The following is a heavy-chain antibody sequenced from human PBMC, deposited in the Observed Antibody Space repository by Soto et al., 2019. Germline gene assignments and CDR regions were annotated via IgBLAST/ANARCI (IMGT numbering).Heavy chain of an antibody. D-gene: IGHD3-16*01. J-gene: IGHJ4*02. V-gene: IGHV1-24*01. Sequence: GSAKGSCKVSGYTPTELSMHWVRQAPGKGLEWVGGFEPGDGEKSYAPKFQGRGTMTEDTSTDTDYMELSRLRSEETAVYYCETSLALSLGEYPLDYWGQGTRVTASS. CDR2: FEPGDGEK. CDR1: GYTPTELS. CDR3: ETSLALSLGEYPLDY.